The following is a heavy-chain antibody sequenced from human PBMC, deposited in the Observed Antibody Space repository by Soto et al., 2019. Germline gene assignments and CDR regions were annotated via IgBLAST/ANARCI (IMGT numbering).Heavy chain of an antibody. CDR1: GYTFTGYY. J-gene: IGHJ6*02. V-gene: IGHV1-2*02. CDR3: ARVDDYYDSSGYHNYYYGMDV. CDR2: INPNSGGT. D-gene: IGHD3-22*01. Sequence: QVQLVQSGAEVKKPGASVKVSCKASGYTFTGYYMHWVRQAPGQGLEWMGWINPNSGGTNYAQKFQGRVTMTRDTSISTAYMELSRLRSDDTAVYYCARVDDYYDSSGYHNYYYGMDVWGQGTTVTVSS.